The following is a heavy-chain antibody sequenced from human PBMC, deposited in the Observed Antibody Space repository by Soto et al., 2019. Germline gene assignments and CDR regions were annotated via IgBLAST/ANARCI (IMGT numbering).Heavy chain of an antibody. D-gene: IGHD1-20*01. J-gene: IGHJ6*03. V-gene: IGHV3-23*01. CDR2: ISGSGGST. CDR3: AKYIEQYYRYFYIVV. Sequence: EVQLLESGGGLVQPGGSLRLSCAASGFTFASYAMSWVRQAPGKGLEWLSAISGSGGSTYHADSVKGWFTTSRDNSMNMLYLQMNSLLAEYPAVYYCAKYIEQYYRYFYIVVWGRGTMVTVSS. CDR1: GFTFASYA.